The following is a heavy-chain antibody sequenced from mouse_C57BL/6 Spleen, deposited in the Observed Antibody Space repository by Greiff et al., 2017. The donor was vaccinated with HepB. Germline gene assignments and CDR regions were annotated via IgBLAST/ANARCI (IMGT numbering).Heavy chain of an antibody. J-gene: IGHJ4*01. CDR1: GYTFTSYW. CDR3: ARATTVVANYAMDY. Sequence: QVQLQQPGAELVRPGTSVKLSCKASGYTFTSYWMHWVKQRPGQGLEWIGVIDPSDSYTNYNQKFKGKATLTVDTSSSTAYRQLSSLTSEDSAVYYCARATTVVANYAMDYWGQGTSVTVSS. CDR2: IDPSDSYT. V-gene: IGHV1-59*01. D-gene: IGHD1-1*01.